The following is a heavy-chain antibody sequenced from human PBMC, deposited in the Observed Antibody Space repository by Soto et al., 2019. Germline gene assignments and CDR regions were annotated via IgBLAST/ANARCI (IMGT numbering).Heavy chain of an antibody. CDR1: GYTFTNYG. CDR3: ARGLGGVPVAADLDY. CDR2: ISGYNGHT. V-gene: IGHV1-18*04. Sequence: ASVKVSCKASGYTFTNYGITWVRQAPGEGLEWMGWISGYNGHTNYAQKVQGRVTMTTDTSTSTAYMELRSLRAEDTAVYFCARGLGGVPVAADLDYWGQGTLVTVSS. D-gene: IGHD3-10*01. J-gene: IGHJ4*02.